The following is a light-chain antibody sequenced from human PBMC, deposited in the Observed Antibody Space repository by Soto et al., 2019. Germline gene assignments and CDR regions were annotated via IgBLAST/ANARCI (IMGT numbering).Light chain of an antibody. V-gene: IGLV1-51*01. J-gene: IGLJ1*01. CDR1: GSNLGRNY. CDR3: GSWDNILRAYV. CDR2: DNV. Sequence: QSVLTQPPSVSATPGQKVTISCSGSGSNLGRNYVSWYQQLPGTAPKLLIYDNVYRFSGIPDRFSASKSGTSATLGITGLLTGDEGDYYCGSWDNILRAYVFGTGSKVTVL.